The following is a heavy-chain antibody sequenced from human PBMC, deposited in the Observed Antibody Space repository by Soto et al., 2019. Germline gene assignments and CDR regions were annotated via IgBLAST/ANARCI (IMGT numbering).Heavy chain of an antibody. V-gene: IGHV4-39*01. Sequence: SETLSLTCTVSGDSMTISDFLWGWVRQSPGKGLEWIGGIYYSGSAYYNPSLGSRATLSVDTSRNQFFLSVTSVTAADTAVYYCARTLYAHGAFGIGGQGKLVAVSS. CDR1: GDSMTISDFL. CDR2: IYYSGSA. J-gene: IGHJ3*02. D-gene: IGHD2-2*01. CDR3: ARTLYAHGAFGI.